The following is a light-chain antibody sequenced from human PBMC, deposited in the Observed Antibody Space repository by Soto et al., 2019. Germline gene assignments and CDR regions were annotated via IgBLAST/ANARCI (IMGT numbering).Light chain of an antibody. J-gene: IGKJ3*01. V-gene: IGKV3-20*01. CDR2: GAS. Sequence: EIVLTQSPGTLSLSPGERATLSCRASQSVSSSYLAWYQQKPGQAPRLLIYGASSRATGIPDRFSGSGSGTDFTLTISRLEPEDFAVYFCQQYCISRIFTLGPGTTVDIK. CDR1: QSVSSSY. CDR3: QQYCISRIFT.